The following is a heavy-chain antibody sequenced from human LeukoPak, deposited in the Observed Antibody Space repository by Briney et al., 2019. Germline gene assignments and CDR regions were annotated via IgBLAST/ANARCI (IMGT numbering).Heavy chain of an antibody. CDR3: ARDASGYYYGGNSLADY. J-gene: IGHJ4*02. Sequence: ASVKVSCKASGYTFNNHYMYWVRQAPGQGLEWMGVINPSGGSTSYAQKFQGRVTMTRDTSTSTVYMELSSLRSEDTAVYYCARDASGYYYGGNSLADYWGQGTLVTVSS. CDR2: INPSGGST. V-gene: IGHV1-46*02. CDR1: GYTFNNHY. D-gene: IGHD4-23*01.